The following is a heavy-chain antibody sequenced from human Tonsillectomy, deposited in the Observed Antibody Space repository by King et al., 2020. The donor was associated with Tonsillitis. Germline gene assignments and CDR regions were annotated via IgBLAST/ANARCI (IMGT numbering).Heavy chain of an antibody. CDR2: ISESGDTT. D-gene: IGHD5-24*01. V-gene: IGHV3-23*04. CDR1: GFTFSSYA. CDR3: AKPYLDAP. Sequence: VQLVESGGGLVQPGGSLRLSCAASGFTFSSYAMNWVRQAPGKGLEWGSSISESGDTTDYADSGKGRFTISRDNSRNTLYLQMNALRAEDTAVYYGAKPYLDAPWGQGALVTVSS. J-gene: IGHJ4*02.